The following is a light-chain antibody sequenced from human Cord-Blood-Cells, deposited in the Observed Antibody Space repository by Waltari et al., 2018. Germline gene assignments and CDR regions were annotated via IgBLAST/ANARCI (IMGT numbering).Light chain of an antibody. CDR2: DVS. J-gene: IGLJ2*01. CDR3: SSYTSSSVV. CDR1: SSDVGGHNY. Sequence: QAALTQPASVSGSPGQSITIPCTGTSSDVGGHNYFSWYQHPPGKAPKLMIYDVSNRPSGVSNRFSGSKSGNTASLTISGLQAEDEADYYCSSYTSSSVVFGGGTKLTVL. V-gene: IGLV2-14*03.